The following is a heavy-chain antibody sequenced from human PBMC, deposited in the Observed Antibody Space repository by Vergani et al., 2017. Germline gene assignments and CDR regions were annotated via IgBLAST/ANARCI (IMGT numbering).Heavy chain of an antibody. D-gene: IGHD1-26*01. CDR3: ARGPRRGPLPGYYYYGMDV. CDR2: IKHSGST. V-gene: IGHV4-34*01. CDR1: GGSFSGYY. Sequence: QVQLQQWGAGLLKPSETLSLTCAVYGGSFSGYYWSWIRQPPGKGLEWIGEIKHSGSTNYNPSLKSRVTISVDTSKNQFSLKLSSVTAADTAVYYCARGPRRGPLPGYYYYGMDVWGQGTTVTVSS. J-gene: IGHJ6*02.